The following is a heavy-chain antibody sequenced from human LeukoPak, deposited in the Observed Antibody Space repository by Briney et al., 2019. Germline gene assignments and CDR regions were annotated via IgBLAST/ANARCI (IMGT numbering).Heavy chain of an antibody. V-gene: IGHV1-69*05. CDR2: IIPIFGTV. D-gene: IGHD3-16*01. CDR1: GGTFSSYA. Sequence: SVKVSCKASGGTFSSYAISWVRQAPGQGLEWMGGIIPIFGTVNYAQKFQGRVTMTRDMSTSTVYMELSSLRSEDTAVYYCAKGGFFLREPPGYWGQGTLVTVSS. J-gene: IGHJ4*02. CDR3: AKGGFFLREPPGY.